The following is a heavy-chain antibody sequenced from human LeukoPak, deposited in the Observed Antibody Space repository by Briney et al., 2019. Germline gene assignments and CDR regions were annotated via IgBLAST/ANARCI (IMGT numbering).Heavy chain of an antibody. Sequence: GGSLRLSCVASRFTFNDYAMSWVRQAPGKGLEWVSAISGSGGNTYYADSVKGRFTISRDNSKNTLFLQMNSLRAEDTAVYYCAKDVCRCSSGCLGFDYWGQGTLVTVSS. V-gene: IGHV3-23*01. CDR1: RFTFNDYA. D-gene: IGHD6-19*01. CDR2: ISGSGGNT. J-gene: IGHJ4*02. CDR3: AKDVCRCSSGCLGFDY.